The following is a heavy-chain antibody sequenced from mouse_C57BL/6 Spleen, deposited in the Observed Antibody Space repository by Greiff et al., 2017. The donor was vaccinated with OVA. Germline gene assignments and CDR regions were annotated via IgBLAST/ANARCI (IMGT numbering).Heavy chain of an antibody. CDR2: ISYDGSN. CDR3: ASDGYYKYFDV. V-gene: IGHV3-6*01. CDR1: GYSITSGYY. Sequence: EVKLVESGPGLVKPSQSLSLTCSVTGYSITSGYYWNWIRQFPGNKLEWMGYISYDGSNNYNPSLKNRISITRDTSKNQFFLKLNSVTTEDTATYYCASDGYYKYFDVWGTGTTVTVSS. D-gene: IGHD2-3*01. J-gene: IGHJ1*03.